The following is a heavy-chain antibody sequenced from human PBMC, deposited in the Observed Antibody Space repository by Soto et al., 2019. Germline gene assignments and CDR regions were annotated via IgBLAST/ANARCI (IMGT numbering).Heavy chain of an antibody. CDR1: GYKFTSYW. CDR3: ARRGYDYIGYPFPFDY. Sequence: EVQLVQSGAEVKKPGESLKISCKGSGYKFTSYWIGCVRQMPGKGLEWMGNIYPGDSDTRYSPSFQGQVIISADKSISTAYLQWSSLKASDTAIYYCARRGYDYIGYPFPFDYWGQGTLVTVSS. V-gene: IGHV5-51*03. J-gene: IGHJ4*02. D-gene: IGHD3-22*01. CDR2: IYPGDSDT.